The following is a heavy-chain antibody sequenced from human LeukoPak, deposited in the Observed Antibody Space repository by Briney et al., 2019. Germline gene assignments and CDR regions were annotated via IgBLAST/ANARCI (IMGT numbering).Heavy chain of an antibody. Sequence: SETLSLTYAVYGGSFSAYYWSWIRQPPGKGLEWIGEINHSGSTNYNPSLKSRVTISVDTSKNQFSLKLSSVTAADTAVYYCARGGFYCGGDCYVDYWGQGTLVTVSS. J-gene: IGHJ4*02. V-gene: IGHV4-34*01. CDR1: GGSFSAYY. CDR2: INHSGST. CDR3: ARGGFYCGGDCYVDY. D-gene: IGHD2-21*02.